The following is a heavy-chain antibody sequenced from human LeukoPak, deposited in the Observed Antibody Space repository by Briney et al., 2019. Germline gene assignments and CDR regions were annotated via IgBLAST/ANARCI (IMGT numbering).Heavy chain of an antibody. Sequence: PGGFVRLSCAASGFSISGYWMHWVRQAPGKGLVWVSRSNGDGSITAYADSVKGRFTISRDNAKNTLYLQMNSLRAEDTAVYYCARGRAGNYYNHNDYWGQGTLVPVSS. CDR3: ARGRAGNYYNHNDY. J-gene: IGHJ4*02. V-gene: IGHV3-74*01. CDR1: GFSISGYW. D-gene: IGHD3-10*01. CDR2: SNGDGSIT.